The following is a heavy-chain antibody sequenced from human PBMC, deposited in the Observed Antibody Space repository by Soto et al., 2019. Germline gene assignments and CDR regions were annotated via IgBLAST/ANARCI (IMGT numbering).Heavy chain of an antibody. CDR1: GFTFRNYD. V-gene: IGHV3-13*05. CDR3: ARTGRDFYGLDV. Sequence: PGGSLRLSCEASGFTFRNYDMHWVRQGKGKGLEWVSGISAAGDPDYADSVEGRFTISRENAQNSFFLQMNRLRVGDTAVYYCARTGRDFYGLDVWGQGTTVTVSS. D-gene: IGHD1-1*01. J-gene: IGHJ6*02. CDR2: ISAAGDP.